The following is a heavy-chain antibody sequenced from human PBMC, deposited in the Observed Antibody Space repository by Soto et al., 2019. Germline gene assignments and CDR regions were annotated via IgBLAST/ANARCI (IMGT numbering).Heavy chain of an antibody. CDR2: IFYSGST. Sequence: QLQLQESGPGLVKPWETLSLTCTVSGDSISSSNYFWGWIRQPPGKGLEWIGTIFYSGSTYYNPSLKXRLTXSXHTSKNQFSLRLISVTAADTALYYCARRYGWLYFDYWGQGSLVTVSS. J-gene: IGHJ4*02. CDR1: GDSISSSNYF. CDR3: ARRYGWLYFDY. D-gene: IGHD6-19*01. V-gene: IGHV4-39*01.